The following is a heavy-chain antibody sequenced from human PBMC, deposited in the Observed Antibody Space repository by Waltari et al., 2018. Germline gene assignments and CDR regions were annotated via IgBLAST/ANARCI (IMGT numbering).Heavy chain of an antibody. V-gene: IGHV1-2*02. J-gene: IGHJ4*02. CDR1: GYTFPGNY. D-gene: IGHD6-19*01. CDR3: ARGEPLAGRKIPFDS. CDR2: INPTSGGT. Sequence: QVQPVQSGAEVKKPGASVNVSCKTSGYTFPGNYIFWVRQAPGQGLEWMGWINPTSGGTRIAQKFQGRVTMTRDTSTTTAYLEVSELKSDDTAVYYCARGEPLAGRKIPFDSWGQGTLVTVSS.